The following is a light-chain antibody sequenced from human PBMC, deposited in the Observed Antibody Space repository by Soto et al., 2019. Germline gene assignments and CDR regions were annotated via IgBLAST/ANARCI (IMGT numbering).Light chain of an antibody. CDR3: QQSYSTPQT. V-gene: IGKV3D-20*02. CDR1: QSVSSSF. J-gene: IGKJ1*01. CDR2: GVS. Sequence: EVVMTQSPATLSVSPGESATLSCRASQSVSSSFLAWYQQKAGQAPRLLIYGVSRRATGIPDRFSGSGSGTDFTLTISSLQPEDFATYYCQQSYSTPQTFGQGTKVDIK.